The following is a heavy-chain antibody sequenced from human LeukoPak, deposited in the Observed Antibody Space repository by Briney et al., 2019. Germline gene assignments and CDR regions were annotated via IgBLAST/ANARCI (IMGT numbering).Heavy chain of an antibody. CDR1: GGSISSYY. CDR3: ARDSIAYGSGKDGSPSPGGMDV. J-gene: IGHJ6*02. CDR2: IYTSGST. Sequence: SETLSLTCTVSGGSISSYYWSWIRQPAGKGLEWIGRIYTSGSTNYNPSLKSRVTMSVDTSKNQFSLKLRSVTAADTAVYYCARDSIAYGSGKDGSPSPGGMDVWGQGTTVTVSS. V-gene: IGHV4-4*07. D-gene: IGHD3-10*01.